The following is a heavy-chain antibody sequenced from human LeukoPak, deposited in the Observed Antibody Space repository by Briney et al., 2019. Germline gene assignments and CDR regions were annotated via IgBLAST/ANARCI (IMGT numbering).Heavy chain of an antibody. CDR2: IYYSGST. J-gene: IGHJ6*02. CDR1: GGSISSYY. D-gene: IGHD5-12*01. Sequence: PSETLSLTCTVSGGSISSYYWSWIRQPPGKGLEWIGYIYYSGSTNYNPPLKSRVTISVDTSKNQFSLKLSSVTAADTAVYYCARDRGDGAVDVWGQGTTVTVSS. V-gene: IGHV4-59*01. CDR3: ARDRGDGAVDV.